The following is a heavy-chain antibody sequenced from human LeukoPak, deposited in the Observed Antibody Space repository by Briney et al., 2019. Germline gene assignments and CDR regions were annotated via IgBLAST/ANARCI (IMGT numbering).Heavy chain of an antibody. V-gene: IGHV1-3*01. Sequence: GASVKVSCKASGYTFTRYALHWVRQPPRQRLEWMGWVNAGNGKTKYSQKFQGRVTITRDTSASAAYMELNSLRSEDTAVYYCARSSYDFLTGSPLLNSFDYWGQGTLVTVSS. D-gene: IGHD3-9*01. CDR2: VNAGNGKT. CDR3: ARSSYDFLTGSPLLNSFDY. J-gene: IGHJ4*02. CDR1: GYTFTRYA.